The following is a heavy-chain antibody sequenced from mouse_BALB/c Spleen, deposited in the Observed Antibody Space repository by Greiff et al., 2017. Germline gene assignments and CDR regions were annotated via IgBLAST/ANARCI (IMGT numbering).Heavy chain of an antibody. CDR2: INSNGGST. V-gene: IGHV5-6-3*01. CDR3: ARDPEYYGSSWYFDV. J-gene: IGHJ1*01. Sequence: EVMLVESGGGLVQPGGSLKLSCAASGFTFSSYGMSWVRQTPDKRLELVATINSNGGSTYYPDSVKGRFTISRDNAKNTLYLQMSSLKSEDTAMYYCARDPEYYGSSWYFDVWGAGTTVTVSS. CDR1: GFTFSSYG. D-gene: IGHD1-1*01.